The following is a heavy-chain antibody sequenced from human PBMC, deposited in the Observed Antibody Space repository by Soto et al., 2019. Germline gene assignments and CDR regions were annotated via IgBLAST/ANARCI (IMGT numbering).Heavy chain of an antibody. V-gene: IGHV1-18*01. D-gene: IGHD3-9*01. Sequence: SVKVSCKSSGYTFADYGVSWVRQAPGQGLEWMGRVSIYNVYTKYSQKFYGRVTMTTDTSTATAHMELRSLRSDDTAVYYCARGGLLTGYSLYYFDMDVWGQGTTVTVSS. J-gene: IGHJ6*02. CDR1: GYTFADYG. CDR3: ARGGLLTGYSLYYFDMDV. CDR2: VSIYNVYT.